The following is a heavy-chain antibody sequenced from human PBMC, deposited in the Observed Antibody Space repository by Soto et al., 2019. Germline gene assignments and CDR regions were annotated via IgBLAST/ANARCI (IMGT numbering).Heavy chain of an antibody. V-gene: IGHV3-23*01. CDR1: GFTFSSYA. Sequence: PGGSLRLSCAASGFTFSSYAMSWVRQAPGKGLEWVSAISGSGGSTYYADSVKGRFTIYRDNSKNTLYLQMNSLRAEDTAVYYCAKDLEQWLDYYYYYGMDVWGQGTTVTVSS. CDR2: ISGSGGST. CDR3: AKDLEQWLDYYYYYGMDV. J-gene: IGHJ6*02. D-gene: IGHD6-19*01.